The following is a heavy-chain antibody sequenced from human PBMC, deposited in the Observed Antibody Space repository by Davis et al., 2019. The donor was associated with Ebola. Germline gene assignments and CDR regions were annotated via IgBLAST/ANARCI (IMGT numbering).Heavy chain of an antibody. CDR1: GYSFAGYW. V-gene: IGHV5-51*01. CDR3: AIPGTSLTTVTDDDAFDI. J-gene: IGHJ3*02. CDR2: IHPGDSDT. D-gene: IGHD4-11*01. Sequence: GESLKISCKGSGYSFAGYWIVWVRQMPGKGLEWMGIIHPGDSDTTYSPSFQGQVTISADKSVSTAYLQWSSLKASDTAMYYCAIPGTSLTTVTDDDAFDIWGQGTMVTVSS.